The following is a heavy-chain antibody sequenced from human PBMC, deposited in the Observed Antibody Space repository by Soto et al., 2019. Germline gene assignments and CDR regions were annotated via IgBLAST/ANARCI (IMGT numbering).Heavy chain of an antibody. D-gene: IGHD2-2*01. CDR1: GFTFSNYW. CDR3: VRDVRSSDF. Sequence: EVQLVESGGGSAQPGGSLRLSCAASGFTFSNYWIHWVRQAPGKGPMWVSRINGVGTYTNYADSVRGRFSISRDNSENTVYLQMNSLRAEDTAMYYCVRDVRSSDFWGQGTPVTVSS. V-gene: IGHV3-74*01. J-gene: IGHJ4*02. CDR2: INGVGTYT.